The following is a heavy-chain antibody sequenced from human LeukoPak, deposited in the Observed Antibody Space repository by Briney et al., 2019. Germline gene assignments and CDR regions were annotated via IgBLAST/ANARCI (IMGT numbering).Heavy chain of an antibody. CDR3: ARGSSSWYTGFDY. D-gene: IGHD6-13*01. CDR2: IIPIFGTV. V-gene: IGHV1-69*13. Sequence: ASVKVSCKASGGIFSNYAIGWVRQAPGPGLEWMGGIIPIFGTVNYAQNFQGRVTITAAESTSTAYMELSSLRSEDTAVYYCARGSSSWYTGFDYWGQGTLVTVSS. J-gene: IGHJ4*02. CDR1: GGIFSNYA.